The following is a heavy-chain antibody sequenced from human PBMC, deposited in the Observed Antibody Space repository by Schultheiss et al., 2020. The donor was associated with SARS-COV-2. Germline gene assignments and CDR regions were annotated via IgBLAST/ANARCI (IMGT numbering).Heavy chain of an antibody. V-gene: IGHV3-21*01. D-gene: IGHD3-10*01. CDR3: ARVSPFGELLIGYYYYMDV. CDR2: ISTNNYI. Sequence: GGSLRLSCAASGFNFSRYSMNWVRQAPGKGLEWVSSISTNNYIYYADSVKGRFTISRDNAKNSLYLQMNSLRAEDTAVYYCARVSPFGELLIGYYYYMDVWGKGTTVTVSS. CDR1: GFNFSRYS. J-gene: IGHJ6*03.